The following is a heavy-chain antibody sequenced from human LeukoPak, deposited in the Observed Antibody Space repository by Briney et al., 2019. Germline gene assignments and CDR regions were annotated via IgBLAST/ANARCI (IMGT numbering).Heavy chain of an antibody. D-gene: IGHD2-2*01. Sequence: SETLSLTCAVSGGSINSSNWWSWVRQPPGKGLEWIGEIYHSGSTNYNPSLKSRVTISVDKSKNQFSLKLSSVTAADTAVYYCARVTLIVVVAWFDPWGQGTLVTVPS. V-gene: IGHV4-4*02. CDR2: IYHSGST. CDR3: ARVTLIVVVAWFDP. J-gene: IGHJ5*02. CDR1: GGSINSSNW.